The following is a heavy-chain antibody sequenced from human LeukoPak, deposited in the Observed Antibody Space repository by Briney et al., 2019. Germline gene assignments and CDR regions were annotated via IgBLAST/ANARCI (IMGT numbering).Heavy chain of an antibody. J-gene: IGHJ1*01. V-gene: IGHV3-7*01. CDR3: ARDQGCSTTNCYSYFQH. CDR1: GFTFSSYW. D-gene: IGHD2-2*01. CDR2: IKQDGSEK. Sequence: GGSLRLSCAASGFTFSSYWMSWVRQVPGKGLEWVANIKQDGSEKYYVDSVKGRFTISRDNAKNSLYLQTNSLRAEDTAVHYCARDQGCSTTNCYSYFQHWGQGTLVSVSS.